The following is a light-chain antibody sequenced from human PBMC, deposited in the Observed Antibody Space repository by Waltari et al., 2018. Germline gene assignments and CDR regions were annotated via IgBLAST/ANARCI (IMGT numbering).Light chain of an antibody. Sequence: HSALTQPASVSGSPGQSITIPCTGTSRDFGDYNSVPWYQQHPGKAPKLILYQVSYRPSGVSNRFSGSKSGNTASLTISGLQAEDEANYYCSSYATSNTLFGGGTDLTVL. CDR2: QVS. V-gene: IGLV2-14*01. CDR1: SRDFGDYNS. J-gene: IGLJ3*02. CDR3: SSYATSNTL.